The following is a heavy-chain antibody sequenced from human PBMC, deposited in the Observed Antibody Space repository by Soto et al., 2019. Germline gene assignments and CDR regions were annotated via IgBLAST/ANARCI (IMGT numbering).Heavy chain of an antibody. J-gene: IGHJ4*02. Sequence: SEILSLTCTVSGGSISSYYWSWIRQPPGKGLEWIGYIYYSGSTNYNPSLKSRVTISVDTSKNQFSLKLSSVTAADTAVYYCARDARGVGDYDYWGQGTLVTVSS. CDR2: IYYSGST. D-gene: IGHD4-17*01. CDR1: GGSISSYY. CDR3: ARDARGVGDYDY. V-gene: IGHV4-59*01.